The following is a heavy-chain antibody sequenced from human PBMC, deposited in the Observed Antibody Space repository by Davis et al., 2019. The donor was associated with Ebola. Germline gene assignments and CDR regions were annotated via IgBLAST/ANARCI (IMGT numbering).Heavy chain of an antibody. V-gene: IGHV4-34*01. D-gene: IGHD6-13*01. CDR3: ARGSGWYPYYYYGMDV. Sequence: SETLSLTCTVYGGSFSGYYWSWICQPPGKGLEWIGEINHSGSTNYNPSLKSRVTISVDTSKNQFSLKLSSVTAADTAVYYCARGSGWYPYYYYGMDVWGQGTTVTVSS. CDR1: GGSFSGYY. J-gene: IGHJ6*02. CDR2: INHSGST.